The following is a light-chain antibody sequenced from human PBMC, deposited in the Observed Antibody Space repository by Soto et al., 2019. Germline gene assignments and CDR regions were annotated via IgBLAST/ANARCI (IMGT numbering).Light chain of an antibody. CDR2: EVS. CDR1: SRDVGGYNY. J-gene: IGLJ3*02. Sequence: QSALTQLPSASGSPGQSVTISCTGASRDVGGYNYVSWYQHHPGKAPKLMIYEVSRRPSGVPDRFSGSKSGNTASLTVSGLQAEDEADYYCSSYAGSSNVVFGGGTKLTVL. CDR3: SSYAGSSNVV. V-gene: IGLV2-8*01.